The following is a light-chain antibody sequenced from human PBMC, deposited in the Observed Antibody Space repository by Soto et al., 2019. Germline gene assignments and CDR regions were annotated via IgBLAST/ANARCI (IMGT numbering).Light chain of an antibody. CDR2: SNV. J-gene: IGLJ3*02. V-gene: IGLV1-44*01. Sequence: QSVLTRAPSVSGTPGQRVTISCSGSSSNIGSNTVSWYQQVPGTAPKVLIYSNVQRPSGVPDRFSGSKSGTSASLAIGGLQSEEEADYYCAAWDGSLNGWVFGGGTKLTVL. CDR3: AAWDGSLNGWV. CDR1: SSNIGSNT.